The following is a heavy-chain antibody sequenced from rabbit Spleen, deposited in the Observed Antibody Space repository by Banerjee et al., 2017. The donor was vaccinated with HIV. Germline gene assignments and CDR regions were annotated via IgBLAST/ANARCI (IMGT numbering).Heavy chain of an antibody. CDR3: ARDTGTSFSTYGMDL. CDR2: NYAGGSGST. D-gene: IGHD7-1*01. J-gene: IGHJ6*01. Sequence: QSLEESGGGLVKPGASLTLTCKASGFSFNSVYDMCWVRQAPGKGLEWIACNYAGGSGSTYSAIWAKGRFTISKTSSTTVTLQMTSLTAADTATYFCARDTGTSFSTYGMDLWGQGTLVTVS. CDR1: GFSFNSVYD. V-gene: IGHV1S40*01.